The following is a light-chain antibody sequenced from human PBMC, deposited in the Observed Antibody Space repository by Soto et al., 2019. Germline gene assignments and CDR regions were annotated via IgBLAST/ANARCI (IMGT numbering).Light chain of an antibody. J-gene: IGKJ5*01. CDR3: QQYGNSPFP. V-gene: IGKV3-20*01. CDR2: GAS. CDR1: QSVSSN. Sequence: ELVMQPAPAAISVSPGERATLSCRASQSVSSNLAWYQQKPGQAPRLLIYGASTRATGIPDRFSGSESGTDFTLTISRLEPEDFVVYYCQQYGNSPFPVGQGTRLEI.